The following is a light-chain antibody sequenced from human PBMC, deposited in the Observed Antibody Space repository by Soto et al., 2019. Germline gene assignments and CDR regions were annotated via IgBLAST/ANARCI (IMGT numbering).Light chain of an antibody. CDR3: QQRSNWPPIT. J-gene: IGKJ5*01. CDR2: GAS. CDR1: QSVSNNY. V-gene: IGKV3D-20*02. Sequence: EIVLTQSPGTLSLSPGERATLSCRASQSVSNNYLAWYQQKPGQAPRLLIYGASNRATGIPDRFSGSGSGTEFNLTISSLQSEDFAVYYCQQRSNWPPITFGQGTRLEIK.